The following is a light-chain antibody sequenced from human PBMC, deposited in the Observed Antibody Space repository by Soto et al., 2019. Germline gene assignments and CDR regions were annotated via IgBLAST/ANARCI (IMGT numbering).Light chain of an antibody. CDR1: QYINTR. J-gene: IGKJ3*01. CDR3: QQYNTGPPYT. CDR2: QTS. V-gene: IGKV3D-15*01. Sequence: EIVLRHSLAALSSFPGDRVTLSCRASQYINTRFAGYQHRPGQDPSLLIYQTSPRAAAIPARFSGSGSGTEFTLTISSLQSEDYALYYCQQYNTGPPYTFGRGTKVDVK.